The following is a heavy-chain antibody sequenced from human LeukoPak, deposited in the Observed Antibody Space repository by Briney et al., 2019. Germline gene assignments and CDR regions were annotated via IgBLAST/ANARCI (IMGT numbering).Heavy chain of an antibody. V-gene: IGHV3-15*01. CDR2: IKRKTDGGTT. Sequence: GGSQRLSCAASGFPFSNAWMHWARQAPGKRLEWVGCIKRKTDGGTTEYAAPVQGRFTISRDDSTNTLYLQMNSLKTEDTAVYYCTTDPSVLVVGYWGQGTLVTVSS. D-gene: IGHD2-8*02. J-gene: IGHJ4*02. CDR1: GFPFSNAW. CDR3: TTDPSVLVVGY.